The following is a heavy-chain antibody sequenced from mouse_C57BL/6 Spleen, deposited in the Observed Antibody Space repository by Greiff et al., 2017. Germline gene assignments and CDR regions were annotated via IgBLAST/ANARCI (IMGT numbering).Heavy chain of an antibody. CDR3: ASYGNYYYYAMDY. CDR1: GYTFTSYW. J-gene: IGHJ4*01. CDR2: IYPGSGST. V-gene: IGHV1-55*01. D-gene: IGHD2-1*01. Sequence: QVQLQQPGAELVKPGASVKMSCKASGYTFTSYWITWVKQRPGQGLEWIGDIYPGSGSTNYNEKFKSKATLTVDTSSSTAYMQLSSLTSEDSAVYYCASYGNYYYYAMDYWGQGTSVTVSS.